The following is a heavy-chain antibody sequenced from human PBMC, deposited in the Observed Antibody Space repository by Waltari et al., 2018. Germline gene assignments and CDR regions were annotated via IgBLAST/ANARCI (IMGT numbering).Heavy chain of an antibody. Sequence: QVHLVQSGTELKKPGSSVRVSWGDSGGPFKNYAVTWVRQPLGQGLEWMGSIIPIYGQSNYAQNFQGRLTIAADDSTDTVYMDLSGLRSEDTATYYCATLNSADRDYWGQGTLVTVSP. CDR2: IIPIYGQS. CDR1: GGPFKNYA. J-gene: IGHJ4*02. V-gene: IGHV1-69*13. CDR3: ATLNSADRDY.